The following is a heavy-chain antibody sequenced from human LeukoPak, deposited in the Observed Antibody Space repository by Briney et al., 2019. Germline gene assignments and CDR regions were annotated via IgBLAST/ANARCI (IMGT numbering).Heavy chain of an antibody. J-gene: IGHJ4*02. CDR1: GGSISSYY. D-gene: IGHD5-12*01. V-gene: IGHV4-59*01. CDR3: ARDLASFDY. Sequence: SQTLSLTCTVSGGSISSYYWSWIRQPRGKGLGWIGYIYYSGSTNYNPSLKSRVTISVDTSKNQFSLKLSSVTAADTDVYYCARDLASFDYWGQGTLVTVSS. CDR2: IYYSGST.